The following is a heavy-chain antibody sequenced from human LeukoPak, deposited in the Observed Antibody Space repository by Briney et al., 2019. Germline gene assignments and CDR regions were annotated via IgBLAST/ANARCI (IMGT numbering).Heavy chain of an antibody. CDR1: GFSFSSYT. J-gene: IGHJ4*02. CDR2: IRSSSSYI. D-gene: IGHD6-13*01. Sequence: GGSLRLSCAASGFSFSSYTMNWVRQAPGKGLEWVSSIRSSSSYIYYADSLKGRFTISRDNAKNSLYLQMNRLRAEDTAVYYCARDPQGYSSSWFDYWGQGTLVTVSS. CDR3: ARDPQGYSSSWFDY. V-gene: IGHV3-21*01.